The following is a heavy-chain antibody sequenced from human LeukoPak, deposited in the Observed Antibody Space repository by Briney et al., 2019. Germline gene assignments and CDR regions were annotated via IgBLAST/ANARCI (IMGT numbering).Heavy chain of an antibody. D-gene: IGHD2-21*01. CDR2: INPSGGST. V-gene: IGHV1-46*01. CDR3: ARNIPVTRWGY. CDR1: GYTFTSYY. J-gene: IGHJ4*02. Sequence: GASVKVSCKASGYTFTSYYMHWVRQAPGQGLEWMGIINPSGGSTSYAQKFQGRVTMTRDTSTSTVYMELNSLRAEDTAVYYCARNIPVTRWGYWGQGTLVTVSS.